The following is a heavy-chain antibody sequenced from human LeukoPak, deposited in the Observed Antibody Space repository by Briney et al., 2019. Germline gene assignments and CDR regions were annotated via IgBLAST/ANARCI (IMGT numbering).Heavy chain of an antibody. V-gene: IGHV6-1*01. D-gene: IGHD1-26*01. CDR1: GDSVSSKSAS. Sequence: SQTLSLTCAISGDSVSSKSASWNWVRQSPPRGLEWLGRTYSRSKWFNDYAVSVKSRITINPDTSKNQFSLHLRFVTPDDTAVYYCARGTGSLDYWGQGTLVTVSS. J-gene: IGHJ4*02. CDR3: ARGTGSLDY. CDR2: TYSRSKWFN.